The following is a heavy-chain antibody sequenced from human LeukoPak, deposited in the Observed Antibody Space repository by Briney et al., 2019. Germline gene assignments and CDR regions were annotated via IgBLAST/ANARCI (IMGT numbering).Heavy chain of an antibody. CDR2: ISSSSSYI. J-gene: IGHJ5*02. CDR1: GFTFSSYS. CDR3: ARGAYDILTGYYRYNWFDP. Sequence: GGSLRLSCAASGFTFSSYSMNWVRQAPGKGLEWVSSISSSSSYIYYADSVKGRFTISRDNAKNSLYLQMNSLRAEDTAVYYCARGAYDILTGYYRYNWFDPWGQGTPVTVSS. V-gene: IGHV3-21*01. D-gene: IGHD3-9*01.